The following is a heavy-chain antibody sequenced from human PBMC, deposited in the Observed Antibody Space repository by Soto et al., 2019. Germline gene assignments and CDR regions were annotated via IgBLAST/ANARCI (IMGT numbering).Heavy chain of an antibody. J-gene: IGHJ4*02. CDR2: IYWDDDK. D-gene: IGHD3-10*01. Sequence: QITLKESGPTLVKPTQTLTLTCTFSGFSLSTNGVGVGWIRQPPGKALEWLALIYWDDDKRYSPSLKSRLTXTXXPTKNRVVLTMTNMDPVDTATYDCAHSPRITMHDYWGQGTLVTVSS. CDR3: AHSPRITMHDY. V-gene: IGHV2-5*02. CDR1: GFSLSTNGVG.